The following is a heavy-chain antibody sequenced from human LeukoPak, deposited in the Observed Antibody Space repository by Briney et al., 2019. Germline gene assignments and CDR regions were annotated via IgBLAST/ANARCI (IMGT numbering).Heavy chain of an antibody. CDR2: ISGSGGST. V-gene: IGHV3-23*01. J-gene: IGHJ4*02. CDR1: GFTFSSYA. Sequence: GGSLRLSWAASGFTFSSYAMSWVRQAPGKGLEWVSAISGSGGSTYYADSVKGRFTISRDNSKNTLYLQMNSLRAEDTAVYYCAKSQGSGSYYNQLYFDYWGQGTLVTVSS. CDR3: AKSQGSGSYYNQLYFDY. D-gene: IGHD3-10*01.